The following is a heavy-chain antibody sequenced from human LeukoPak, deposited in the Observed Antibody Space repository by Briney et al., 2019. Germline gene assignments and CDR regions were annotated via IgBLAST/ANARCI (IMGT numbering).Heavy chain of an antibody. Sequence: SETLSLTCTVSGGSISSYYWSWIRQPPGKGLEWIGYIYYSGSTNYNPSLKSRVTISVDTSKNQFSLKLSSVTAADTAVYYCARGVLRFLEWFPGYFDYWGQGTLVTVSS. CDR2: IYYSGST. J-gene: IGHJ4*02. CDR3: ARGVLRFLEWFPGYFDY. D-gene: IGHD3-3*01. V-gene: IGHV4-59*01. CDR1: GGSISSYY.